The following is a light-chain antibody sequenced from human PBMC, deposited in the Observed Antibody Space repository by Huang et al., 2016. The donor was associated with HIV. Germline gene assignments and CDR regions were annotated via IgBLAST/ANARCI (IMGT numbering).Light chain of an antibody. CDR3: QQYNDWPWT. J-gene: IGKJ1*01. Sequence: IVMSQSPATLSVSPGDSATLSCRANQTVNNKVAWFQQKVGQAPRLIIYSASVRASSLGVPARFLGRGSGTECTLSITGVQADDFAVYYCQQYNDWPWTFGQGTRV. CDR1: QTVNNK. CDR2: SAS. V-gene: IGKV3D-15*01.